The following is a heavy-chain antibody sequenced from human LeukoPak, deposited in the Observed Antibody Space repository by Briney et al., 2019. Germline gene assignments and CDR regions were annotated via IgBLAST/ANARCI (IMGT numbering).Heavy chain of an antibody. D-gene: IGHD6-6*01. CDR2: ISGSGGST. Sequence: PGGSLRLSCAASGFTFSSYDMSWVRQAPGKGLEWVSTISGSGGSTYYADSVKGRFTISRDNSKNTLSLQMNSLGAEDTAVYYCAKYSSSSNYYYGMDVWGQGTTVTVSS. J-gene: IGHJ6*02. CDR3: AKYSSSSNYYYGMDV. V-gene: IGHV3-23*01. CDR1: GFTFSSYD.